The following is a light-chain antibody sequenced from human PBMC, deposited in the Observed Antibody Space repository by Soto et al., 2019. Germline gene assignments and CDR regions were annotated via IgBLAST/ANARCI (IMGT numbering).Light chain of an antibody. CDR1: QSVSSN. CDR3: QQYNNWPPSWT. Sequence: EIVMTQSPATLPVSPGERATLSCRASQSVSSNLAWYQQKPGQAPRLLIYYASTRATGIPARFSGSGSGTEFTLTISSLQSEDFAVYYCQQYNNWPPSWTFGQGTKVDIK. V-gene: IGKV3-15*01. J-gene: IGKJ1*01. CDR2: YAS.